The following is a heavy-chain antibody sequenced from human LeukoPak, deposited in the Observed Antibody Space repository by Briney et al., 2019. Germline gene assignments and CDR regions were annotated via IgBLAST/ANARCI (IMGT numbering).Heavy chain of an antibody. Sequence: SETLSLTCTVSGGSISSNYYWSLIRQHPGEGLEWIGYIYNSGRTYYNPSLKSRVTISIDRSKNQFSLKLTSVTAADTAVYYCARDGDYYDPSFWGQGTLVTVSS. J-gene: IGHJ4*02. D-gene: IGHD3-22*01. CDR3: ARDGDYYDPSF. CDR2: IYNSGRT. V-gene: IGHV4-31*03. CDR1: GGSISSNYY.